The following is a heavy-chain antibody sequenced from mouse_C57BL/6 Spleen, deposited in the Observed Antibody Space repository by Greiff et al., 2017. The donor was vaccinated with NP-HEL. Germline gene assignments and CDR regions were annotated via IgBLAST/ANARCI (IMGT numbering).Heavy chain of an antibody. CDR1: GYTFTSYW. CDR3: ARGGGAWFAY. J-gene: IGHJ3*01. D-gene: IGHD1-1*02. Sequence: QVQLQQSGAELVRPGSSVKLSCKASGYTFTSYWMHWVKQRPIQGLEWIGNIDPSDSETHYNQKFKDKATLTVDKSSSTAYMQLSSLTSEDSAVYYCARGGGAWFAYWGQGTLVTVSA. V-gene: IGHV1-52*01. CDR2: IDPSDSET.